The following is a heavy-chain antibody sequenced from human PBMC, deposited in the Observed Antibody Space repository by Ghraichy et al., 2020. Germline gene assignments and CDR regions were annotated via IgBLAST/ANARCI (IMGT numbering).Heavy chain of an antibody. V-gene: IGHV1-69*13. CDR2: IIPIFGTA. J-gene: IGHJ5*02. CDR1: GGTFSSYA. Sequence: SVKVSCKASGGTFSSYAISWVRQAPGQGLEWMGGIIPIFGTANYAQKFQGRVTITADESTSTAYMELSSLRSEDTAVYYCASLIGLFYGGYDSAAYWFDPWGQGTLVTVSS. CDR3: ASLIGLFYGGYDSAAYWFDP. D-gene: IGHD5-12*01.